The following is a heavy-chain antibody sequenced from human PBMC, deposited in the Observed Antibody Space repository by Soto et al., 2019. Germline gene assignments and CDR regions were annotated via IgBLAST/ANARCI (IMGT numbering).Heavy chain of an antibody. J-gene: IGHJ5*02. D-gene: IGHD1-20*01. CDR1: GAALNSGNYY. V-gene: IGHV4-31*03. CDR2: IYVTGAV. Sequence: SETLSLPCSVSGAALNSGNYYWSWIRQVPGKGLEWIGHIYVTGAVDYNPSLRDRITISQDTSERQFSLNLRLVTAADTAVYYCARLRIATNNYKWFDPWGQGTVVTVS. CDR3: ARLRIATNNYKWFDP.